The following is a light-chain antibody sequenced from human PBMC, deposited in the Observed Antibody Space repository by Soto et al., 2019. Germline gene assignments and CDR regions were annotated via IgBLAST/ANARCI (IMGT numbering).Light chain of an antibody. CDR2: DAS. Sequence: DIQMTQSPSTLSASVGDTVTITCRAGQSITNWLAWYQQKPGRAPNLLIYDASNLEDGVPSRFSGSGSGTECPLPISSLPPDDFATYYCQQYNNFPWTFGQGPRVDVK. CDR1: QSITNW. J-gene: IGKJ1*01. V-gene: IGKV1-5*01. CDR3: QQYNNFPWT.